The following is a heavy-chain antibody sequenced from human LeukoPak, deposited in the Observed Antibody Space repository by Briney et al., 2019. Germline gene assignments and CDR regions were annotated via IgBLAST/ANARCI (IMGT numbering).Heavy chain of an antibody. D-gene: IGHD2/OR15-2a*01. CDR1: GFTFSSYS. CDR3: ARGDYFDDSASPVDY. J-gene: IGHJ4*02. V-gene: IGHV3-48*01. Sequence: GGSLRLSCAASGFTFSSYSMNWVRQAPGKGLEWVSYISSSSGTILYADSVKGRFTISRDNAKNSLYLQMNSLRAEDTAVYYCARGDYFDDSASPVDYWGQGTLVTVPS. CDR2: ISSSSGTI.